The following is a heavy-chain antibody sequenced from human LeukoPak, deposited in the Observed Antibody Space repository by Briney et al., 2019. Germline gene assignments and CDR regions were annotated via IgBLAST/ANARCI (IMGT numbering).Heavy chain of an antibody. D-gene: IGHD3-22*01. CDR3: TTPRGDSSGYYQS. V-gene: IGHV3-15*01. Sequence: GGSLRLSCAASGFTFSSYEMNWVRQAPGKGLEWVGRIKSKTDGGTTDYAAPVKGRFTISRDDSKNTLYLQMNSLKTEDTAVYYCTTPRGDSSGYYQSWGQGTLVTVSS. J-gene: IGHJ5*02. CDR2: IKSKTDGGTT. CDR1: GFTFSSYE.